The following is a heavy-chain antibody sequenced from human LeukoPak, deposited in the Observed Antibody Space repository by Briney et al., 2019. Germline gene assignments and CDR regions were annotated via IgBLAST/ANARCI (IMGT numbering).Heavy chain of an antibody. V-gene: IGHV1-69*04. CDR3: AREDGTISIDY. D-gene: IGHD1-1*01. CDR2: IIPILGIA. CDR1: GGTFSSYA. Sequence: ASVKVSCKASGGTFSSYAISWVRQAPGQGLEWMGRIIPILGIANYAQKFKGRVTITADKSTSTAYMELSSLRSEDTAVYYCAREDGTISIDYWGQGTLVTVSS. J-gene: IGHJ4*02.